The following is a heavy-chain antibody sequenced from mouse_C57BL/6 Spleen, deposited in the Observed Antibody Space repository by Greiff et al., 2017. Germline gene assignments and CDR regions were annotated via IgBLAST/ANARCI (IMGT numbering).Heavy chain of an antibody. J-gene: IGHJ2*01. V-gene: IGHV6-3*01. D-gene: IGHD1-1*01. CDR2: IRLKSDNYAT. CDR3: TGERDYSYYFDY. CDR1: GFTFSNYW. Sequence: EVKLVESGGGLVQPGGSMKLSCVASGFTFSNYWMNWVRQSPETGLEWVAQIRLKSDNYATHYAESVQGRFTISRDDSKSSVYLQMNNLRAEDTGIYYCTGERDYSYYFDYWGQGTTLTVSS.